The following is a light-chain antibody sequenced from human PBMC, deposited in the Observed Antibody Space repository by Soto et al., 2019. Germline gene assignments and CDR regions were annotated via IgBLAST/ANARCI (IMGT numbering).Light chain of an antibody. CDR1: SSNIGNNA. CDR3: AAWDDSLNVYV. CDR2: YDD. J-gene: IGLJ1*01. Sequence: QSVLTQPPSVSEAPRQRVTISCSGSSSNIGNNAVNWYQQLPGKAPKLLIYYDDLLHSGVSDRFSGSKSGTSASLAISGLKSEDEDDYYCAAWDDSLNVYVFGTGTKLTVL. V-gene: IGLV1-36*01.